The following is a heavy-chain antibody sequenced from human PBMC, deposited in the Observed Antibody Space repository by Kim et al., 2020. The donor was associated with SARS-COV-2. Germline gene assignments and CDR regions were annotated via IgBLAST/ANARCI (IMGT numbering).Heavy chain of an antibody. CDR3: AREAFSSSYPPSFDY. D-gene: IGHD6-13*01. J-gene: IGHJ4*02. V-gene: IGHV6-1*01. Sequence: VSVKSRITINPDTSKNQFSLQLNSVTPEDTAVYYCAREAFSSSYPPSFDYWGQGTLVTVSS.